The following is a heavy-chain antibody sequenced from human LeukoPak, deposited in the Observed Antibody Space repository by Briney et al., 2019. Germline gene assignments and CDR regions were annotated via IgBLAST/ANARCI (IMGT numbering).Heavy chain of an antibody. CDR3: ASTGSVLDY. D-gene: IGHD3-10*01. CDR1: GFSFSSYW. J-gene: IGHJ4*02. CDR2: INQDGSQK. V-gene: IGHV3-7*01. Sequence: GGSLRLSRASSGFSFSSYWMTWVRQAPGKGLEWVANINQDGSQKYYVDSVKGRSTISRDNAKNSLHLQMNSLRVEDTAVYYCASTGSVLDYWGQGTLVTVSS.